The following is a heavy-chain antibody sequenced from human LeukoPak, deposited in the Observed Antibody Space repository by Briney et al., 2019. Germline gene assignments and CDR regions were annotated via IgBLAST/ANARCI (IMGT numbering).Heavy chain of an antibody. D-gene: IGHD2/OR15-2a*01. Sequence: ASVTVPCKVSGYTLTELSMHWVRQAPGKGLEWMGGFDPEDGETIYAQKFQGRVTMTEDTSTDTAYMELSSLRSEDTAVYYCATHTTLNRALDECGQGTLVTVSS. CDR2: FDPEDGET. J-gene: IGHJ4*02. CDR3: ATHTTLNRALDE. V-gene: IGHV1-24*01. CDR1: GYTLTELS.